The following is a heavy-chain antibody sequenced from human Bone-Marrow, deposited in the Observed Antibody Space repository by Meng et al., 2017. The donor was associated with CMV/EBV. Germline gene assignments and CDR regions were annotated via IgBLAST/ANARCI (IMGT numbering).Heavy chain of an antibody. CDR3: AGYVPQAG. D-gene: IGHD3-16*01. CDR2: VTSDGSNK. J-gene: IGHJ4*02. Sequence: GGSLRLSCAASGFTFSDHHMDWVRQAPGKGLEWVAVVTSDGSNKYYADSVKGRFTISRDNSKTTLYLQMNSLTTEDTAVYYCAGYVPQAGWGQGTLVTVSS. V-gene: IGHV3-30*03. CDR1: GFTFSDHH.